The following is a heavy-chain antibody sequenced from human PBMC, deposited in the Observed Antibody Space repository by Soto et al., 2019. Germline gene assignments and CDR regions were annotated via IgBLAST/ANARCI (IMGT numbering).Heavy chain of an antibody. CDR3: ARDKYLGYGSGSYRYYGMDV. D-gene: IGHD3-10*01. Sequence: SVKVSCKASGGTFSSYAISWARQAPGQGLEWMGGIIPIFGTANYAQKFQGRVTITADESTSTAYMELSSLRSEDTAVYYCARDKYLGYGSGSYRYYGMDVWGQGTTVTVSS. CDR2: IIPIFGTA. V-gene: IGHV1-69*13. CDR1: GGTFSSYA. J-gene: IGHJ6*02.